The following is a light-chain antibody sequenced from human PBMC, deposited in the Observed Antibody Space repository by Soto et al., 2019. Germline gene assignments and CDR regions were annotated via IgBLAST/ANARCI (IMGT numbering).Light chain of an antibody. CDR2: SNN. J-gene: IGLJ2*01. CDR3: AAWDDSLKGVV. CDR1: SSSIGSNT. Sequence: QSVLTQPPSASGTPGQRVTISCSGSSSSIGSNTVNWYQQLPGTAPKLLIYSNNQRPSGVPDRFSGSKSGTSASLAISGLQSEDEADYYCAAWDDSLKGVVFGGATKLTVL. V-gene: IGLV1-44*01.